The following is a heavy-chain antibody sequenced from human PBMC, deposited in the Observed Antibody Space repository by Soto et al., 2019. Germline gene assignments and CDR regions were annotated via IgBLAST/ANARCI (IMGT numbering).Heavy chain of an antibody. J-gene: IGHJ6*03. CDR3: AKGAFGDRRFKGGGYYYYYMDV. CDR2: ISGSGGST. CDR1: GFTFSSYA. D-gene: IGHD3-10*01. V-gene: IGHV3-23*01. Sequence: GGSLRLSCAASGFTFSSYAMSWVRQAPGKGLEWVSAISGSGGSTYYADSVKGRFTISRDNSKNTLYLQMNSLRAEDTAVYYCAKGAFGDRRFKGGGYYYYYMDVWGKGTTVTVSS.